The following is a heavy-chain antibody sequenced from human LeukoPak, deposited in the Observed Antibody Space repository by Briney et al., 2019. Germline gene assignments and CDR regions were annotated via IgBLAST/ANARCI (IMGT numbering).Heavy chain of an antibody. CDR2: ISSSGSV. Sequence: PSETLSLTCTVSRGSISGSIRSYYWSWLRQPPGKGLEWIGYISSSGSVNDNPSLRSRVTISVDTPKNLFFLNLSSVSAADTAVYYCARIPLGYSGAYYSDYWGQGTLVTVSP. J-gene: IGHJ4*02. D-gene: IGHD5-12*01. V-gene: IGHV4-4*09. CDR1: RGSISGSIRSYY. CDR3: ARIPLGYSGAYYSDY.